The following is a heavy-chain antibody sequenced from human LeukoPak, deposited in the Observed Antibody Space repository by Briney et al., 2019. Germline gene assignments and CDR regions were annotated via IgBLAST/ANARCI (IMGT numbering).Heavy chain of an antibody. J-gene: IGHJ2*01. D-gene: IGHD3-10*01. CDR3: GRDSGGGTGWYFDL. CDR1: GFTFSIYA. V-gene: IGHV3-30-3*01. Sequence: GGSLRLSCAASGFTFSIYAMHWVRQAPGKGLEWVAVISYDGRNTFYTDSVKGRFTISRDNSKNTLYLQMNSLGPEDTAVYYWGRDSGGGTGWYFDLWGRGTLVTASS. CDR2: ISYDGRNT.